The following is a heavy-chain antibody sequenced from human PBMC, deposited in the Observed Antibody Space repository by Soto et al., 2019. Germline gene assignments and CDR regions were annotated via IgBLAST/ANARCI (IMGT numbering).Heavy chain of an antibody. CDR3: AKDKVSVVVTAPFDY. V-gene: IGHV3-30*18. Sequence: GGSLRLSCAASGFTFSSYGMHWVRQAPGKGLEWVAVISYDGSNKYYADSVKGRFTISRDNSKITLYLQMNSLRAEDTAVYYCAKDKVSVVVTAPFDYWGQGTLVTVSS. D-gene: IGHD2-21*02. CDR1: GFTFSSYG. CDR2: ISYDGSNK. J-gene: IGHJ4*02.